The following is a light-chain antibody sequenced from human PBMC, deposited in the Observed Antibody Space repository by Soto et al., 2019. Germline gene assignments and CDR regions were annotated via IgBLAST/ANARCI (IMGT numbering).Light chain of an antibody. V-gene: IGKV3-20*01. Sequence: ESVLTQAPGTLSLSTGERATLSCRASQSVSSSCLAWYQQKPGQAPRLLIDGASSRATGIPDRFSGSGSGTDFTLTISRLEPEDFAVYYCQQYGSSLLTFGQGTKVDIK. CDR3: QQYGSSLLT. J-gene: IGKJ1*01. CDR2: GAS. CDR1: QSVSSSC.